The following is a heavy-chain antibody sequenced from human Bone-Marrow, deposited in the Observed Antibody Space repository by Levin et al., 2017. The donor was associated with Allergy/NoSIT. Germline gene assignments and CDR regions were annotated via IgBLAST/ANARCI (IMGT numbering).Heavy chain of an antibody. CDR2: IYFSGIS. V-gene: IGHV4-39*01. Sequence: SETLSLTCSVSGASIGSDGYYWGWIRQPPGAGLDWIGNIYFSGISYYNPSLKSRVTISVDTSKNQFSLKLSSVTAADTAVYYCARLKSDTYGSGTYVFDDWGQGTLVTVSS. CDR3: ARLKSDTYGSGTYVFDD. D-gene: IGHD3-10*01. CDR1: GASIGSDGYY. J-gene: IGHJ4*02.